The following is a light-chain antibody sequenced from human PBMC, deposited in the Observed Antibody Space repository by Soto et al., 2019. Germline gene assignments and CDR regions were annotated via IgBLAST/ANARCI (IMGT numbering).Light chain of an antibody. Sequence: EIVLTQSPGTLSLSPGEIATLSCRASQSVSSTYLVWYQQKPGQAPRLLIYGASSRATGIPDRFSGSGSGTDFTLTISRLEPEDFAVYYCQQYGSSPLTFGGGTKVEIK. CDR1: QSVSSTY. V-gene: IGKV3-20*01. CDR3: QQYGSSPLT. CDR2: GAS. J-gene: IGKJ4*01.